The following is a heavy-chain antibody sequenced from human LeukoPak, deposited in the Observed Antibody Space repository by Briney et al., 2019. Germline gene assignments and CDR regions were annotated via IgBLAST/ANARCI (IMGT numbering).Heavy chain of an antibody. V-gene: IGHV3-30-3*01. D-gene: IGHD4-11*01. CDR1: EFTFSNYA. J-gene: IGHJ4*02. CDR3: ARSGGLQKFDY. Sequence: GGSLRLSCAASEFTFSNYALHWVRQAPGKGLQWVAVISYDGNTIHYADSVKGRFIISRDTSKDTLYLQMNSLRAEDTAVYYCARSGGLQKFDYWGQGTLVTVSS. CDR2: ISYDGNTI.